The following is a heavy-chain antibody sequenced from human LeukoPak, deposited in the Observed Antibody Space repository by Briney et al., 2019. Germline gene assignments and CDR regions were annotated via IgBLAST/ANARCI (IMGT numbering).Heavy chain of an antibody. CDR2: IYSGGST. Sequence: GGSLRLSCAASGFTVSSNYMSWVRQAPGKGLEWVSVIYSGGSTYYADSVKGRFTISRDNSKNTLYLQMNSLRAEDTAVYYCARDLHDFWGGSGSRYGMDVWGQGTTVTVSS. D-gene: IGHD3-3*01. CDR3: ARDLHDFWGGSGSRYGMDV. J-gene: IGHJ6*02. CDR1: GFTVSSNY. V-gene: IGHV3-53*05.